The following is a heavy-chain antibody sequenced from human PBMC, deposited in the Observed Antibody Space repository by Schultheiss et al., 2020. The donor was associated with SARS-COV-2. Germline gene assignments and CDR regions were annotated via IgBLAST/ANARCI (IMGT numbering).Heavy chain of an antibody. J-gene: IGHJ4*02. D-gene: IGHD3-10*01. CDR2: IYHSGST. V-gene: IGHV4-30-2*01. CDR3: ARVITMVQGVIYFDY. Sequence: WVRQMPGKGLEWMGIIYHSGSTYYNPSLKSRVTISVDRSKNQFSLKLSSVTAADTAVYYCARVITMVQGVIYFDYWGQGTLVTVSS.